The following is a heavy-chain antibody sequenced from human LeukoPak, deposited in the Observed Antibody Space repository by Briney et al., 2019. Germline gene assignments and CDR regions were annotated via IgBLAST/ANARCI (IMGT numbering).Heavy chain of an antibody. J-gene: IGHJ4*02. D-gene: IGHD6-19*01. CDR2: IYYFENT. CDR1: GGSISSDTYH. V-gene: IGHV4-39*01. Sequence: SGTLSLTCTVSGGSISSDTYHWGWIRQPPGKGLEWIGSIYYFENTYYNPSLKSRVTISVDRPKNQFSLKLSSVTAADTAVYYCARLVAVAGVFDYWGQGTLVTVSS. CDR3: ARLVAVAGVFDY.